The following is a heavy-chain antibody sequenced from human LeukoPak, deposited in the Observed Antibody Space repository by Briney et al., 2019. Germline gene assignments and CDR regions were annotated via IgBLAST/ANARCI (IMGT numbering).Heavy chain of an antibody. V-gene: IGHV1-69*13. Sequence: ASVKVSCKASGGTFSSYAISWVRQAPGQGLEWMGGIIPIFGTANYAQKFQGRVTITADESTSTAYMELSSLRSEDTAVYYCASSYSSSYYLDYWGQGTLVTVSS. CDR2: IIPIFGTA. J-gene: IGHJ4*02. CDR1: GGTFSSYA. CDR3: ASSYSSSYYLDY. D-gene: IGHD6-13*01.